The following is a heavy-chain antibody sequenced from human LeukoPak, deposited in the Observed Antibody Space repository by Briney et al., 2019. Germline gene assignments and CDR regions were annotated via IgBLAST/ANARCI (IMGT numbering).Heavy chain of an antibody. Sequence: SVKVSCKASGGTFSSYAISWVRQAPGQGLEWMGGIIPIFGTTNYAQKFQGRVTITADESTSTAYMELSSLRSEDTAVYYCASSIAVAERYFQHWGQGTLVTVSS. V-gene: IGHV1-69*13. CDR1: GGTFSSYA. CDR2: IIPIFGTT. CDR3: ASSIAVAERYFQH. J-gene: IGHJ1*01. D-gene: IGHD6-19*01.